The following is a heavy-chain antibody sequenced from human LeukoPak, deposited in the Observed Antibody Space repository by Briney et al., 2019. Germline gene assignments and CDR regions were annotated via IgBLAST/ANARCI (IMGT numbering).Heavy chain of an antibody. Sequence: GGSLRLSCAASGFTFSSYAMSWVRQAPGKGLEWVSAISGSGGSTYYADSAKGRFTISRDNSKNTLYLQMNSLRAEDTAVYYCASHRDYYDSSGYFDYWGQGTLVTVPS. V-gene: IGHV3-23*01. CDR2: ISGSGGST. D-gene: IGHD3-22*01. CDR3: ASHRDYYDSSGYFDY. CDR1: GFTFSSYA. J-gene: IGHJ4*02.